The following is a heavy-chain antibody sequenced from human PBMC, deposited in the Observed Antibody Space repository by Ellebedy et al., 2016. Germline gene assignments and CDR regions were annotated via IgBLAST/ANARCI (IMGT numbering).Heavy chain of an antibody. V-gene: IGHV3-23*01. J-gene: IGHJ4*02. D-gene: IGHD3-10*01. Sequence: GESLKISCGASGFTFSDYAMSWVRQAPGKGLEWISAITATGGSTYYLASVKGRFTISRDNPKSILYLQMNSLRAEDTATYYCAKGKRGGADFDYWGQGTLVTVSS. CDR2: ITATGGST. CDR1: GFTFSDYA. CDR3: AKGKRGGADFDY.